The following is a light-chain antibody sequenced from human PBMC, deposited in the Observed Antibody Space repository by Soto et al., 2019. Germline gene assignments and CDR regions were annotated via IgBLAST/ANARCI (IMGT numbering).Light chain of an antibody. V-gene: IGKV3-11*01. J-gene: IGKJ4*01. CDR1: QSISSH. Sequence: EIVLTQSPATLSLSPGERATISCRASQSISSHLAWYQQKPGQAPRLLMYDASNKATGILARFSGSGSGTDFTLTISSREPEDFAVYYCQQRSTWPLTFGGGTKVEIK. CDR3: QQRSTWPLT. CDR2: DAS.